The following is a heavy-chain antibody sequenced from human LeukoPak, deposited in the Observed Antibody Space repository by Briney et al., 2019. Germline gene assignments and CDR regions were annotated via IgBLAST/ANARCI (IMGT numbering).Heavy chain of an antibody. V-gene: IGHV1-2*02. CDR2: INPNSGGT. CDR1: GYTFTGYY. Sequence: GASVKVSCKASGYTFTGYYMHWVRQAPGQGLEWMGWINPNSGGTNYAQKFQGRVTMTRDTSISTAYMELSRLRSEDTAVYYCARERGYSGYGAFDYWGQGTLVTVSS. D-gene: IGHD5-12*01. J-gene: IGHJ4*02. CDR3: ARERGYSGYGAFDY.